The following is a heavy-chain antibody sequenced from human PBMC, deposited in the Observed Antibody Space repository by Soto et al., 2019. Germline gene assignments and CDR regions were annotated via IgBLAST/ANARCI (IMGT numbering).Heavy chain of an antibody. V-gene: IGHV1-24*01. J-gene: IGHJ5*02. CDR2: FDPEDGET. D-gene: IGHD3-3*01. CDR1: VYTLTELS. Sequence: GASVKVSCKVSVYTLTELSMHWVRQAPGKGLEWMGGFDPEDGETIYAQKFQGRVTMTEDTSTDTAYMELSSLRSEDTAVYYCAILTIFGVVGGFDPWGQGTLVTVSS. CDR3: AILTIFGVVGGFDP.